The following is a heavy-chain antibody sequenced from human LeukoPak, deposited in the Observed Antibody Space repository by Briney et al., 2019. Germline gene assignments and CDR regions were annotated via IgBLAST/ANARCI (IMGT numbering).Heavy chain of an antibody. CDR3: AGRDIVAPYYYYGMDV. Sequence: PGGSLRLSCAASGFTFSSYSMNWVRQAPGKGLEWVSSISSSSSYIYYADSVKGRFTISRDNAKNSLYLQMNSLRAEDTAVYYCAGRDIVAPYYYYGMDVWGQGTTVTVSS. J-gene: IGHJ6*02. V-gene: IGHV3-21*01. D-gene: IGHD2-15*01. CDR2: ISSSSSYI. CDR1: GFTFSSYS.